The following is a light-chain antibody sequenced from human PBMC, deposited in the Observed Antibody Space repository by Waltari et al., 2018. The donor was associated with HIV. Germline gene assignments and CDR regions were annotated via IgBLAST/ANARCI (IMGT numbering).Light chain of an antibody. J-gene: IGKJ1*01. CDR2: AAS. CDR3: QQSYSSART. Sequence: DIQMTQSPSSLSASVGDRVTITCRASQSISTNLNWYQQKPGKAPKFLIYAASSLQSGGPSRFSGSGSVTDFTLTITSLQPEDFATYYCQQSYSSARTFGQGTKVEIE. V-gene: IGKV1-39*01. CDR1: QSISTN.